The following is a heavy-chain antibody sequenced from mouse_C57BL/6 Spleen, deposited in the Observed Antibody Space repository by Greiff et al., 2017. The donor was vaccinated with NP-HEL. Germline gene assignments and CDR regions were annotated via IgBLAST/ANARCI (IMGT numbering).Heavy chain of an antibody. J-gene: IGHJ3*01. V-gene: IGHV2-6*01. Sequence: VKLMESGPGLVAPSQSLSITCTVSGFSLTSYGVDWVRQSPGKGLEWLGVIWGVGSTNYNSALKSRLSISKDNSKSQVFLKMNSLQTDDTAMYYCASGGGLRRFAYWGQGTLVTVSA. CDR2: IWGVGST. CDR3: ASGGGLRRFAY. CDR1: GFSLTSYG. D-gene: IGHD2-4*01.